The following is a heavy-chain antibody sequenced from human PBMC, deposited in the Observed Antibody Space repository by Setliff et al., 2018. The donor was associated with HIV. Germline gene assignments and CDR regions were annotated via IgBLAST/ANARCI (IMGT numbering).Heavy chain of an antibody. CDR1: GYNFATYY. Sequence: PGESLKISCRTSGYNFATYYIAWVRQMPGKGPEWMGSVNPGDSSTKYNPSLQGQVTMSADKLINTAYLQWGSLKASDTAMYYCATRLLGYSGYGYWGQGTLVTVSS. D-gene: IGHD5-12*01. CDR3: ATRLLGYSGYGY. V-gene: IGHV5-51*01. CDR2: VNPGDSST. J-gene: IGHJ4*02.